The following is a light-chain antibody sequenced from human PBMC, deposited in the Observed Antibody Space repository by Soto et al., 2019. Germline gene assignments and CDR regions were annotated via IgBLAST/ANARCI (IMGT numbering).Light chain of an antibody. Sequence: DIQLTQSPSFLSASVGNRVTITCWASQGISSYLAWYQQKPGKAPKLLIYAASTLQSGVPSRFSGSESGTEFTLTISSLQPEDFATYYCQQLNTYPLTFGGGTKVEIK. J-gene: IGKJ4*01. V-gene: IGKV1-9*01. CDR2: AAS. CDR1: QGISSY. CDR3: QQLNTYPLT.